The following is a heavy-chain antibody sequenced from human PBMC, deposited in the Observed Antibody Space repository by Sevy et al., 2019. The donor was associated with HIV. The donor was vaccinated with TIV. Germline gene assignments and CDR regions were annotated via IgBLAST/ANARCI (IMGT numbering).Heavy chain of an antibody. D-gene: IGHD4-17*01. CDR1: GDSISSNYY. Sequence: SETLSLTCVVSGDSISSNYYWDWIRQPPGKGLEWIGSIYHSGSTYYNPSLKSRVTISVDTSKNQFSLKLSSVTAADTAVYYCARVVEYSYYGGNSGGGNYMDVWGKGTTVTVSS. CDR2: IYHSGST. J-gene: IGHJ6*03. V-gene: IGHV4-38-2*01. CDR3: ARVVEYSYYGGNSGGGNYMDV.